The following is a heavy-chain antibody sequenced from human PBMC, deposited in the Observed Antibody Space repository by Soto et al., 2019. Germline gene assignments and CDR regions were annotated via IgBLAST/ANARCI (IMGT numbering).Heavy chain of an antibody. CDR1: GGTFSSYA. CDR2: IIPIFGTA. D-gene: IGHD2-2*01. V-gene: IGHV1-69*13. CDR3: AVATVVVPDAHIGPYGMDV. J-gene: IGHJ6*02. Sequence: GASVKVSCKASGGTFSSYAISWVRQAPGQGLEWMGGIIPIFGTANYAQKFQGRVTITADESTSTAYMELSSLRSEDTAVYYCAVATVVVPDAHIGPYGMDVWGQGTTVTSP.